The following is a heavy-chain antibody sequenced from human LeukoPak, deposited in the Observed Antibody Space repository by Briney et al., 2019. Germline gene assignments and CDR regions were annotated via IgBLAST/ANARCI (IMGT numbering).Heavy chain of an antibody. V-gene: IGHV4-59*10. CDR1: GGSFSGYY. Sequence: SETLSLTCAVYGGSFSGYYWSWIRQPAGKGLEWIGHIQIGGSTNYNPSLKSRITISVDTSKNQFSLKLSSVTAADTAVYYCARGITGITATGSEWGQGTLVTVSS. J-gene: IGHJ4*02. CDR3: ARGITGITATGSE. D-gene: IGHD6-13*01. CDR2: IQIGGST.